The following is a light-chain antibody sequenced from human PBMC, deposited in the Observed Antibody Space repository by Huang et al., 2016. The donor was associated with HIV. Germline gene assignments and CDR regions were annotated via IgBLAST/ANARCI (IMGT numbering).Light chain of an antibody. CDR3: QQRSNWRIT. V-gene: IGKV3-11*01. CDR1: QSVSSY. Sequence: EIVLTQSPATLSLSPGERATLSCRASQSVSSYLAWYQQKPGQAPRRLIDDASNRATGIPARFSGSGYGTDFTLTISSLEPEDFAVYYCQQRSNWRITFGGGTKVEIK. CDR2: DAS. J-gene: IGKJ4*01.